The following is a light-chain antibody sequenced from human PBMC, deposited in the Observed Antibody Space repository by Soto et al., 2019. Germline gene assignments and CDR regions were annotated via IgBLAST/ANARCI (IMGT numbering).Light chain of an antibody. CDR1: QSGLYSSNNKNY. CDR2: WAS. Sequence: DIVMTQSPDSLAVSLGERATINCKSSQSGLYSSNNKNYLAWYQQKPGQPPKLLIYWASTRESGVPDRFSGSGSGTDFTLTISSLQDEDVAVYYCQQYYSTPLTFGGGTKVEIK. CDR3: QQYYSTPLT. V-gene: IGKV4-1*01. J-gene: IGKJ4*01.